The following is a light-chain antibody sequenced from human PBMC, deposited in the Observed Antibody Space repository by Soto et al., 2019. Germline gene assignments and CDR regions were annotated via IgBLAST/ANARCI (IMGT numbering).Light chain of an antibody. V-gene: IGLV2-18*02. J-gene: IGLJ1*01. Sequence: QSVLTQPPSVSGFPGQSVTISCPGNSSDVGSYNRVSWYQQPPGTAPKVMIYDVSNRPSGVPDRFSGSKSGNTASLTISGLQAEDESDYYCSSYTSSSTYVFGTGTKVTVL. CDR2: DVS. CDR1: SSDVGSYNR. CDR3: SSYTSSSTYV.